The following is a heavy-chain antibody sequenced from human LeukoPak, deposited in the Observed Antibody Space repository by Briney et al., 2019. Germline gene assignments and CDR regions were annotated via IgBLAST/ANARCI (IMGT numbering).Heavy chain of an antibody. V-gene: IGHV4-59*01. CDR3: ARDKRHSYGRYFDP. CDR2: MQSSGIS. D-gene: IGHD5-18*01. Sequence: SETLSLTCSVSDGSISTYHWNWIRKPPGKGLEWIGYMQSSGISKYNPSLKSRVNIFVDTSKNQFVLNLRSVTAADTAVYYCARDKRHSYGRYFDPWGQGMPVTVSS. J-gene: IGHJ4*02. CDR1: DGSISTYH.